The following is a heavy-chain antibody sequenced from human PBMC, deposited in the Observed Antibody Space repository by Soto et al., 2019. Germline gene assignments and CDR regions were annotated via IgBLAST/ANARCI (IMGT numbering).Heavy chain of an antibody. CDR1: GFTFSSYA. V-gene: IGHV3-23*01. D-gene: IGHD3-9*01. CDR2: ISGSGGST. J-gene: IGHJ5*02. Sequence: GGSLRLSCAASGFTFSSYAMSWVRQAPGKGLEWVSAISGSGGSTYYADSVKGRFTISRDNSKNTLYLQMNSLRAEDKVIYYCAKDLAFYILAGYYNVPFPVWFDPWGQGTLVTVSS. CDR3: AKDLAFYILAGYYNVPFPVWFDP.